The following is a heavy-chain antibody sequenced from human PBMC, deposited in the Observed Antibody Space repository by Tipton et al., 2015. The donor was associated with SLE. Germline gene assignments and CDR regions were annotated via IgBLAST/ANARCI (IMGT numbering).Heavy chain of an antibody. Sequence: SLRLSCAAPGFTFRAYTMNWVRQAPGKGLEWVSSISTDINYIFYADSVKGRFTISRDNSKNTLYLQMNSLRVEDTAVYYCAKDLDNYYGMDVWGQGTTVTVSS. V-gene: IGHV3-21*01. CDR3: AKDLDNYYGMDV. CDR1: GFTFRAYT. CDR2: ISTDINYI. J-gene: IGHJ6*02.